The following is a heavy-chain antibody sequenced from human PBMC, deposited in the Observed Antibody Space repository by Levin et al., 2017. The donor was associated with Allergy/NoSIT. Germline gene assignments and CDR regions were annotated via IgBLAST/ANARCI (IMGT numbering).Heavy chain of an antibody. Sequence: SQTLSLTCTVSGGSISSYYWSWIRQPPGKGLEWIGYIYYSGSTNYNPSLKSRVTISVDTSKNQFSLKLSSVTAADTAVYYCARNAGWFGEFELPDYYYYGMDVWGQGTTVTVSS. V-gene: IGHV4-59*01. J-gene: IGHJ6*02. D-gene: IGHD3-10*01. CDR3: ARNAGWFGEFELPDYYYYGMDV. CDR2: IYYSGST. CDR1: GGSISSYY.